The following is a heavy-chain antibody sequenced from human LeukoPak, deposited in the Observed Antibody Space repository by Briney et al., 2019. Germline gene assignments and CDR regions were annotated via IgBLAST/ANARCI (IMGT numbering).Heavy chain of an antibody. Sequence: ASVKVSCKASGYAFTTYGISWVRQAPGHGLEWMGYISGRSDDENYADNFQGRLTMTTDTSTNTAYMELGSLTSDDTAVYYCARDWDGRTDCFDPWGQGTLVTVSS. D-gene: IGHD1-26*01. CDR1: GYAFTTYG. CDR2: ISGRSDDE. CDR3: ARDWDGRTDCFDP. V-gene: IGHV1-18*01. J-gene: IGHJ5*02.